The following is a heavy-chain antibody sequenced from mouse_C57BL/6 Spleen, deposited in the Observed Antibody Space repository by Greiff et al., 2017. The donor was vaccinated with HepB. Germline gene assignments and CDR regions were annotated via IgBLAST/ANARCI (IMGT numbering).Heavy chain of an antibody. Sequence: EVQGVESGGGLVQPGGSLKLSCAASGFTFSDYGMAWVRQAPRKGPEWVAFISNLAYSIYYADTVTGRFTISRENAKNTLYLEMSSLRSEDTAMYYCARSYDGYPHWYFDVWGTGTTVTVSS. CDR3: ARSYDGYPHWYFDV. D-gene: IGHD2-3*01. J-gene: IGHJ1*03. CDR2: ISNLAYSI. CDR1: GFTFSDYG. V-gene: IGHV5-15*01.